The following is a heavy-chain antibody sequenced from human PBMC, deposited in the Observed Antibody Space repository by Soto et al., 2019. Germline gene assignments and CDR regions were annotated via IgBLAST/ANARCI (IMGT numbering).Heavy chain of an antibody. D-gene: IGHD3-16*01. Sequence: QVQLVQSGAEVKNPGASVKVSCKASGYTFTRYGIGWARQAPGQGLEWMGWINTYNGNTNYAQNVQGRVTLTTDTSTSTAYMERRSLRSSDTAIYYCAMVDVYVTPSPQDVWGQGTTVIVSS. CDR3: AMVDVYVTPSPQDV. J-gene: IGHJ6*02. CDR2: INTYNGNT. V-gene: IGHV1-18*01. CDR1: GYTFTRYG.